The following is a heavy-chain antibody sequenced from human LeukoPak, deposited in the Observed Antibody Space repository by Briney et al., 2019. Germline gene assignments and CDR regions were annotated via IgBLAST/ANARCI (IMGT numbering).Heavy chain of an antibody. D-gene: IGHD2-2*01. Sequence: PSETLSLTCTVSGGSISSYYWSWIRQPPGKGLEWIGYIYYSGSTNYNPSLKSRVTISVDTSKNQFSLKLSSVTAADRAVYYCAREGPAASTSFYYFMDVWGKGTTVTVSS. J-gene: IGHJ6*03. V-gene: IGHV4-59*01. CDR2: IYYSGST. CDR1: GGSISSYY. CDR3: AREGPAASTSFYYFMDV.